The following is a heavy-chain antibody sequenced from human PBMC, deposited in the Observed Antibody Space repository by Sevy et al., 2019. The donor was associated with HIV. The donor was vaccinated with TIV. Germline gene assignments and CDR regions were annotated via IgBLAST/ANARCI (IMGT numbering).Heavy chain of an antibody. Sequence: GGSLRLSCAASGFTFSSYAMHWVRQAPGKGLEWVAVISYDGSNKYYADSVKGRFTISRDNSKNTLYLLMNSLRAEDTAVYYCARDPYTIFGVVRGWFDPWGQGTLVTVSS. CDR1: GFTFSSYA. V-gene: IGHV3-30-3*01. J-gene: IGHJ5*02. D-gene: IGHD3-3*01. CDR2: ISYDGSNK. CDR3: ARDPYTIFGVVRGWFDP.